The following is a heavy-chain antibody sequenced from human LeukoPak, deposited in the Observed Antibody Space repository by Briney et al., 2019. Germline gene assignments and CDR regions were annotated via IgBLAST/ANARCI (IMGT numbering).Heavy chain of an antibody. J-gene: IGHJ4*02. CDR3: AKGNGYFFED. V-gene: IGHV3-23*01. CDR1: GFTFSSYA. CDR2: ISGSGGNT. Sequence: PGGSLRLSCAVSGFTFSSYAMSWVRQAPGKGLEWVSAISGSGGNTYYADSVKGRFTISRDNSKNTLYLQMNSLRAEDTAVFYCAKGNGYFFEDWGQGTLVTVSS. D-gene: IGHD4-11*01.